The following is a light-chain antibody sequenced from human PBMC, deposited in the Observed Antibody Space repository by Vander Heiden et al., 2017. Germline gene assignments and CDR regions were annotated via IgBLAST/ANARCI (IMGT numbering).Light chain of an antibody. CDR2: DVS. Sequence: QSALTQPPSVSGSPGQSITISCTGTSSDVGNYNYVSWYQQHPGKAPKLMIYDVSDRPSGISNRFSGSKSGYTASLTISGLQAGDEADYYCSSYTSSSPYVFGTGTKVTVL. J-gene: IGLJ1*01. V-gene: IGLV2-14*01. CDR3: SSYTSSSPYV. CDR1: SSDVGNYNY.